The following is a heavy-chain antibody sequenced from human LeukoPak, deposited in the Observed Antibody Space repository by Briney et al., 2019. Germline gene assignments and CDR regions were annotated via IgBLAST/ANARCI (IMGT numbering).Heavy chain of an antibody. Sequence: PSQTLSLTCTVSGGSISSGSYYWSWIRQPAGKGLEWIGHIYTGGSTRYNPSHKSRVTISADTSKNQFSLKLSSVTAADTAVYYCARDFVIAATTEYFQYWGQGTLVTVSS. D-gene: IGHD6-13*01. CDR1: GGSISSGSYY. CDR2: IYTGGST. J-gene: IGHJ1*01. CDR3: ARDFVIAATTEYFQY. V-gene: IGHV4-61*09.